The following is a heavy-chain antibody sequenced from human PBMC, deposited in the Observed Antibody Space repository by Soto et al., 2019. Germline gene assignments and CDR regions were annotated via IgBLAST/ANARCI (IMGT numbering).Heavy chain of an antibody. CDR1: GGSISSSSYY. V-gene: IGHV4-39*01. D-gene: IGHD4-4*01. Sequence: QLQLQESGPVLVKPSETLSLTCTVSGGSISSSSYYWGWIRQPPGKGLEWIGSIYYSGSTYYNPSLVSRVTISVETSKNQCSMKLSSVTAADTAVDYCAMRSTVTTPSYYYYYGMDVWGQGTTVTVSS. CDR2: IYYSGST. CDR3: AMRSTVTTPSYYYYYGMDV. J-gene: IGHJ6*02.